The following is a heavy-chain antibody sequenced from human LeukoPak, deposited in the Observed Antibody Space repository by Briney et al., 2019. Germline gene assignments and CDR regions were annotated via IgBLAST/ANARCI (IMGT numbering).Heavy chain of an antibody. CDR2: ISSSSSYI. V-gene: IGHV3-21*01. CDR3: ARDSGYCSGGSCYPEAPHSYYYMDV. J-gene: IGHJ6*03. Sequence: GGSLRLSCAASGFTFSSYSMNWVRQAPGKGLEWVSSISSSSSYIYYADSVKGRFTISRDNAKNSLYLQMNSLRAEDTAVYYCARDSGYCSGGSCYPEAPHSYYYMDVWGKGTTVTVSS. D-gene: IGHD2-15*01. CDR1: GFTFSSYS.